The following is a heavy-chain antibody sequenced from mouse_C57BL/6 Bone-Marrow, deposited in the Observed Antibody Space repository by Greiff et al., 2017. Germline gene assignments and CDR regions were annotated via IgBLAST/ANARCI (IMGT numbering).Heavy chain of an antibody. CDR1: GYTFTDYY. Sequence: VQLQQSGPELVKPGASVKISCKASGYTFTDYYMNWVKQSHGKSLEWIGDINPNNGGTSYNQKFKGKATLTVDKSSSTAYMELRSLTSEDSSVYYCARCSITTVVLFDYWGQGTTLTVSS. CDR2: INPNNGGT. J-gene: IGHJ2*01. CDR3: ARCSITTVVLFDY. D-gene: IGHD1-1*01. V-gene: IGHV1-26*01.